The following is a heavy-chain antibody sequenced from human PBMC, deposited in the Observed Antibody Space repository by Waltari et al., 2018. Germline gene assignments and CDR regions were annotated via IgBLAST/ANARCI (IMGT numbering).Heavy chain of an antibody. D-gene: IGHD4-17*01. J-gene: IGHJ4*02. V-gene: IGHV1-2*02. Sequence: QVQLVQSGAEVKKPGASVKVSCKASGYTFTGYYLHWVRQAPGQGLEWMGWINPNSGGTNYAQKIQGRVTMTRDTSISTAYMELSRLRSDDTAVYYCARGGPGHGDYYFDYWGQGTLVTVSS. CDR2: INPNSGGT. CDR3: ARGGPGHGDYYFDY. CDR1: GYTFTGYY.